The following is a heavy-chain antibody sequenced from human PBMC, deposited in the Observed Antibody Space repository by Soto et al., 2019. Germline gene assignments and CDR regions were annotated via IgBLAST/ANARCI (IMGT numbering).Heavy chain of an antibody. CDR3: ARHEAEGSGVWNNWFDP. V-gene: IGHV5-10-1*01. CDR1: GYSFTSYW. CDR2: IDPSDSYT. Sequence: GESLKISCKGSGYSFTSYWISWVRQMPGKGLEWMGRIDPSDSYTNYSPSFRGHVTISADKSISTAYLQWSSLKASDTAMYYCARHEAEGSGVWNNWFDPWGQGTLVTVSS. D-gene: IGHD3-10*01. J-gene: IGHJ5*02.